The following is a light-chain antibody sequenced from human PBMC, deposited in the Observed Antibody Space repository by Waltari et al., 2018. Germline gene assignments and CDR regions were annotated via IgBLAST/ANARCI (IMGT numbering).Light chain of an antibody. CDR3: CSFAGTYTWV. V-gene: IGLV2-11*01. CDR1: TRDVAGYNY. Sequence: SSLTQPRSVSGSPGQSVTISCTRTTRDVAGYNYVFWYQHHPGKAPKLMIVDVTQRPSGVPDRFSGSKSANTASLTISGLQAEDEADYYCCSFAGTYTWVFGGGTKVTVL. J-gene: IGLJ3*02. CDR2: DVT.